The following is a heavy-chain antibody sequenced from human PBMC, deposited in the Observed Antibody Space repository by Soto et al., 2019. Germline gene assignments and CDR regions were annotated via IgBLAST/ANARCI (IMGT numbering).Heavy chain of an antibody. D-gene: IGHD3-10*01. CDR3: AKTKFRGVVVTV. V-gene: IGHV3-23*01. CDR2: ISNSGNT. CDR1: GFTFSSYA. Sequence: LRLSCAASGFTFSSYAMYWVRQAPGKGLEWVSTISNSGNTYYADSVEGRFTISRDNSKNTLYLQMNSLRAEDTAVYYCAKTKFRGVVVTVSGQGTTVPGSS. J-gene: IGHJ6*02.